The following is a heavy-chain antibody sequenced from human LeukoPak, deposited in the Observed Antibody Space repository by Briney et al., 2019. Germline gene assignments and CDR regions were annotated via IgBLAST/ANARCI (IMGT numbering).Heavy chain of an antibody. CDR2: TSSSDPGT. D-gene: IGHD3-10*01. Sequence: GGSLRLSCAASGFPLSSYAMSWVRQASGKGLEWVSATSSSDPGTYYADSVRGRFTISRDNSKNTLYLQLNSLRAEDTAVYYCARDSYYGSGSFDYWGQGTLVTVSS. CDR1: GFPLSSYA. CDR3: ARDSYYGSGSFDY. J-gene: IGHJ4*02. V-gene: IGHV3-23*01.